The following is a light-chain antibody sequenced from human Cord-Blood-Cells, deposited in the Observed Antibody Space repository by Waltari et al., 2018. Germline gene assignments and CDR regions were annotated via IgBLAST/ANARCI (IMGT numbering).Light chain of an antibody. CDR3: QQYYSTPT. V-gene: IGKV1-NL1*01. J-gene: IGKJ1*01. CDR2: AAS. CDR1: QGISNS. Sequence: DIQMTQPPSSLSASVGDRVTITCRASQGISNSLAWYQQKPGKAPKLLLYAASRLESGVPSRFSGSGSGTDYTLTISSLQPEDFATYYCQQYYSTPTFGQGTKVEIK.